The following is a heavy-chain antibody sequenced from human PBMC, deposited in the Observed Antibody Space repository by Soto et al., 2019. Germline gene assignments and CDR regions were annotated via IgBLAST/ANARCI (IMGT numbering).Heavy chain of an antibody. V-gene: IGHV3-48*03. CDR3: EREGGFDWFYP. CDR1: GFIFSDYE. J-gene: IGHJ5*02. CDR2: ISISVTII. Sequence: GGSLRLSCEGSGFIFSDYEMNWVRQVPGKGLEWISYISISVTIIHYADSVKGRFTISRDNAKNSVYLQMNSLRVEDTAIYYCEREGGFDWFYPWGQGTLVTFSS.